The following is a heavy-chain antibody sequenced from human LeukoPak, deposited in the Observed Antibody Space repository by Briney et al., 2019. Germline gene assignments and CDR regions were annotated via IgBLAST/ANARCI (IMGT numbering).Heavy chain of an antibody. J-gene: IGHJ4*02. CDR1: GGSISSGDFY. CDR2: IYYSGST. CDR3: ARYAAYDSRGNYFDY. Sequence: SRTLSLTYTVSGGSISSGDFYWSWIRQPPGKGLAWIGYIYYSGSTYYNPSLNSRLTISVDASKNQFSLKLSSVTAADTAVYYCARYAAYDSRGNYFDYWGQGTLVAVSS. D-gene: IGHD3-22*01. V-gene: IGHV4-30-4*08.